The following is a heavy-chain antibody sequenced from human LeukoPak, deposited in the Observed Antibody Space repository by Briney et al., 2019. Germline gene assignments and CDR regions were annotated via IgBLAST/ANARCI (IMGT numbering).Heavy chain of an antibody. Sequence: PGGSLRLSCAASGFTFSSYAMSWVRQAPGKGLEWVSAISGSGGSTYYADSVKGRFTISRDNSKNTLYLQMNSLRAEDTAVYYCARDLRNSSGKIDYWGQGALVTVSS. CDR2: ISGSGGST. D-gene: IGHD3-22*01. V-gene: IGHV3-23*01. CDR3: ARDLRNSSGKIDY. J-gene: IGHJ4*02. CDR1: GFTFSSYA.